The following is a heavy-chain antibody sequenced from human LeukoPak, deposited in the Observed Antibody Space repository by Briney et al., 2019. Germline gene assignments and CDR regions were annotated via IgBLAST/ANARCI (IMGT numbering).Heavy chain of an antibody. V-gene: IGHV1-69*02. CDR3: ARPQGVVVLAANYDY. J-gene: IGHJ4*02. CDR1: GGTFSSYT. D-gene: IGHD2-15*01. CDR2: IIPILGIA. Sequence: SVKVSCKASGGTFSSYTISWVRQAPGQGLEWMGRIIPILGIANYAQKFQGRVTITADKSTSTAYMELSSLRSEDTAVYYCARPQGVVVLAANYDYWGQGTLVTVSS.